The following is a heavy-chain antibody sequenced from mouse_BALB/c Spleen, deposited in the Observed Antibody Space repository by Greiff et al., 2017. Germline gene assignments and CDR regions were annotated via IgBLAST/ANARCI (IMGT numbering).Heavy chain of an antibody. V-gene: IGHV5-15*02. D-gene: IGHD1-3*01. J-gene: IGHJ1*01. CDR2: ISNFAYSI. CDR1: GFTFSDYG. CDR3: ASSSGNWYFDV. Sequence: EVMLVESGGGLVQPGGSRKLSCAASGFTFSDYGMSWVRQAPGKGPEWVASISNFAYSIYYADTVTGRFTTSRENAKNTLYLEMSSLRSEDTAMYYCASSSGNWYFDVWGAGTTVTVSA.